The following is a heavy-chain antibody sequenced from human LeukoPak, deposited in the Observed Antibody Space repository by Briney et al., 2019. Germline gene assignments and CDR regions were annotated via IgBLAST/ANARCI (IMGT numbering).Heavy chain of an antibody. CDR3: ARLFLGVVTRHAFDI. D-gene: IGHD4-23*01. J-gene: IGHJ3*02. CDR1: GGTFSSYA. Sequence: GASVKVSCKPSGGTFSSYAISWVRQAPGQGLEWMGGIIPIFGTANYAQKLQGRVTITSDESTSTAYMELSSLRSEDAAVYYCARLFLGVVTRHAFDIWGQGTMVTVSS. V-gene: IGHV1-69*13. CDR2: IIPIFGTA.